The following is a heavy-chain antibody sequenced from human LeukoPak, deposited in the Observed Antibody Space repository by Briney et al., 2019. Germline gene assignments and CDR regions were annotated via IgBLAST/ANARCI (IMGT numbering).Heavy chain of an antibody. CDR2: INLNNGGT. CDR1: GYTFSGYY. V-gene: IGHV1-2*07. Sequence: ASMKVSCKASGYTFSGYYMHWVRQAPGQGLDWRGWINLNNGGTNFADKLQGRIIMTGDTSLSTAYLELSNLRSDDTAVYYCARGPRESTPFQYGMDVWGQGTTVIVS. J-gene: IGHJ6*02. D-gene: IGHD2-15*01. CDR3: ARGPRESTPFQYGMDV.